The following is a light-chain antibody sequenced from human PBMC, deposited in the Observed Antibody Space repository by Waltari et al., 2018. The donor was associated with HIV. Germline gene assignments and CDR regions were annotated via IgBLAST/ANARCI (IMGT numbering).Light chain of an antibody. J-gene: IGLJ2*01. CDR2: EVP. CDR3: SSYSATNTVV. CDR1: NSDIGGYDR. Sequence: QSALTQPPSVSGSPGQSVTISCAGTNSDIGGYDRVSWYPQPPGTAPKPLIYEVPNRPSGVPGRFSASKSGTTASLTISGLQAGDEGDYYCSSYSATNTVVFGGGTKLTVL. V-gene: IGLV2-18*02.